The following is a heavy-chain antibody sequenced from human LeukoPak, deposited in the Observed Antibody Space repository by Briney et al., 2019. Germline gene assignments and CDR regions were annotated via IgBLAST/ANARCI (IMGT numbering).Heavy chain of an antibody. CDR2: ISYDGSNK. J-gene: IGHJ4*02. V-gene: IGHV3-30-3*01. CDR3: ARGFLEWLFDY. D-gene: IGHD3-3*01. Sequence: XWVAVISYDGSNKYYADSVKGRFTISRDNSKNTLYLQMNSLRAEDTAVYYCARGFLEWLFDYWGQGTLVTVSS.